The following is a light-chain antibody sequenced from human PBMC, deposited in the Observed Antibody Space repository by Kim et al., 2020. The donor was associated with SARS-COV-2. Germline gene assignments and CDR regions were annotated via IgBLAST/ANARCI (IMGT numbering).Light chain of an antibody. V-gene: IGKV3-11*01. Sequence: EIVLTQSPATLSLSPGERATLSCRASQSVSSYLAWYQQKLGQAPRLLIYDASNRATGIPARFSGSGSGTDFTLTISSLEPEDFAVYYCQQRSYWPPLTFCGGTKVDIK. CDR1: QSVSSY. CDR3: QQRSYWPPLT. CDR2: DAS. J-gene: IGKJ4*01.